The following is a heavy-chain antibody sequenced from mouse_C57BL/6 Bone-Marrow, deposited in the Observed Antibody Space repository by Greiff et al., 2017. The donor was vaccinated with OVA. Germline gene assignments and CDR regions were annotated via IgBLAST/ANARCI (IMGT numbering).Heavy chain of an antibody. D-gene: IGHD1-1*01. CDR1: GFSLTSYA. CDR2: LWPGGGT. V-gene: IGHV2-9-1*01. CDR3: ARKAVAKSFDY. Sequence: VQLQQSGPGLVAPSPSLSITCTVSGFSLTSYAISWFRQPPGKGLEWLGVLWPGGGTTYNSALNSRLSISKNNSKSQVFLKMNSLQTDDTARYYCARKAVAKSFDYWGQGTTLTVSS. J-gene: IGHJ2*01.